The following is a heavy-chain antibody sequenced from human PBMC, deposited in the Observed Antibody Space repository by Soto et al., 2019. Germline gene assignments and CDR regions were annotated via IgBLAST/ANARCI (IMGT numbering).Heavy chain of an antibody. D-gene: IGHD5-18*01. Sequence: EVQLVESGGGLVQPGGSLKLPCAASGFTFSGSAMHWVRQASGKGLEWVGRIRSKANSYATAYAASVKGRFTISRDDSKNTAYLQMNSLKTEDTAVYYCTSTAMVTGVSDYWGQGTLVTVSS. CDR1: GFTFSGSA. CDR2: IRSKANSYAT. J-gene: IGHJ4*02. CDR3: TSTAMVTGVSDY. V-gene: IGHV3-73*01.